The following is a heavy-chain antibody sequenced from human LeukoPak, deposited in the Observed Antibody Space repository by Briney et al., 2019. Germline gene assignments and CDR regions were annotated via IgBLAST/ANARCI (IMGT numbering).Heavy chain of an antibody. CDR3: EGGYSSSRFDY. J-gene: IGHJ4*02. D-gene: IGHD6-13*01. CDR2: NIPIFVTS. CDR1: GGTFSNYA. Sequence: SVKVSCKASGGTFSNYAISWLRQAPGQGLEWMGGNIPIFVTSNYAQKFQGRLTITTDKSTSTAYMELSSLRSEDTAVYYCEGGYSSSRFDYWGQGTLVTVSS. V-gene: IGHV1-69*05.